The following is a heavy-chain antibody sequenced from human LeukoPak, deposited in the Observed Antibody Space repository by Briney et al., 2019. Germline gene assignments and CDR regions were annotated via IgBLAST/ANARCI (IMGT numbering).Heavy chain of an antibody. CDR3: AGDRTGQYFDF. CDR2: IIPILDLT. CDR1: GGTLDNNA. Sequence: GASVKVSCKASGGTLDNNAINWVRQAPGQGLEWMGRIIPILDLTNYAEKFQDRVTITADKSTNTAYMELSSLRSEDTAVYYCAGDRTGQYFDFWGQGPCSPSPQ. J-gene: IGHJ4*02. V-gene: IGHV1-69*04. D-gene: IGHD3/OR15-3a*01.